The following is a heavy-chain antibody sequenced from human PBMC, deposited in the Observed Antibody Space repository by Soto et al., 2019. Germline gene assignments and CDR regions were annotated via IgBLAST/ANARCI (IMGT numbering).Heavy chain of an antibody. V-gene: IGHV4-39*07. D-gene: IGHD3-10*01. CDR2: IYYSGST. J-gene: IGHJ4*02. Sequence: PSETLSLTCTVSGGSISSSSYYWGWIRQPPGKGLEWIGSIYYSGSTYYNPSLKSRVTISVDTSKNQFSLKLSSVTAADTAVYYCASIRGYYFDYWGQGTLVTVSS. CDR3: ASIRGYYFDY. CDR1: GGSISSSSYY.